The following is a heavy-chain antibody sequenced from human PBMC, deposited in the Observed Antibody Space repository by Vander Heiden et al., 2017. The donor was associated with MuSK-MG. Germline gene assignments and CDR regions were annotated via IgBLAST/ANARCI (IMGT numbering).Heavy chain of an antibody. Sequence: EVQLVESGGGLVQPGGSLSLSCVVSGFTFSSSWMTWVRQAPGKGLEWVANIKQDGSEKYYVDSVKGRFTISRDNAKNSLYLQMNSLRAEDTAMYYCAREWDWGQGTLVTVSS. CDR1: GFTFSSSW. V-gene: IGHV3-7*03. J-gene: IGHJ4*02. CDR2: IKQDGSEK. CDR3: AREWD.